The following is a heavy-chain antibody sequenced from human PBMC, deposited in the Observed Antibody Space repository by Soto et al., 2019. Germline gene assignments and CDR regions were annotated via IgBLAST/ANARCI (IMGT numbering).Heavy chain of an antibody. CDR3: ARAVYVHGAFDY. CDR1: GGSISGGGYS. Sequence: PSETLSLTCAVSGGSISGGGYSWSWIRQPPGKGLEWIGYIYHSGSTYYNPSLKSRVTISVDRSKNQFSLKLSSVTAADTAVYYCARAVYVHGAFDYWGQGTLVTVSS. CDR2: IYHSGST. J-gene: IGHJ4*02. V-gene: IGHV4-30-2*01. D-gene: IGHD3-10*01.